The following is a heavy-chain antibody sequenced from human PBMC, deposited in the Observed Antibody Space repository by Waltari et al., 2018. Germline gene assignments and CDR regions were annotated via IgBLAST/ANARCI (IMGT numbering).Heavy chain of an antibody. V-gene: IGHV3-66*02. CDR3: ATAPTVTVGMDV. D-gene: IGHD4-4*01. J-gene: IGHJ6*02. CDR2: IYSGGST. Sequence: EVQLVESGGGLVQPGGSLRLSCAASGFTVSSNYMSWVRQAPGKGLEWFSVIYSGGSTYYADSVKGRFTISRDNSKNTLYLQMNSLRAEDTAVYYCATAPTVTVGMDVWGQGTTVTVSS. CDR1: GFTVSSNY.